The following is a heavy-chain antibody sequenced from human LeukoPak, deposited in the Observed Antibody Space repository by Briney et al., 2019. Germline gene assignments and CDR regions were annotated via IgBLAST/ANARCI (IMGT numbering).Heavy chain of an antibody. CDR2: IYYSGST. CDR3: ARGREEWSTNGYWFDP. CDR1: GGTISSHY. Sequence: SETLSLTCTVSGGTISSHYWGWIRQPPGKGLEWIGYIYYSGSTNYNPSLKSRVTISVDTSKNQFSLKLSSVTAADTAVYYCARGREEWSTNGYWFDPWGQGTLVTVSS. D-gene: IGHD3-3*01. J-gene: IGHJ5*02. V-gene: IGHV4-59*11.